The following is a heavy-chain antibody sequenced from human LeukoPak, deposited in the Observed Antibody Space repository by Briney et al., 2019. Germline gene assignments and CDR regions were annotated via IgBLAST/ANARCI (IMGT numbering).Heavy chain of an antibody. D-gene: IGHD4-23*01. Sequence: GGSLRLSCAASGFTFSSYSMNWVRQAPGKGLEWVSSISSSSSYIYYADSVKGRFTISRDNAKNSLYLQMNGLRAEDTAVYYCARDYGGSSPFDYWGQGTLVTVSS. V-gene: IGHV3-21*01. CDR1: GFTFSSYS. J-gene: IGHJ4*02. CDR3: ARDYGGSSPFDY. CDR2: ISSSSSYI.